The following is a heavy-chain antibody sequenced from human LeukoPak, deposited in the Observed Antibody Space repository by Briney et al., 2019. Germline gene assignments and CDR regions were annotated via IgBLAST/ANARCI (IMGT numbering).Heavy chain of an antibody. D-gene: IGHD6-19*01. Sequence: GGSLRLSCAASGFTFSDYYMSWIRQAPGKGLEWVSYISSSGSTIYYADSVKGRFTISRDNSKNTLYLQMNSLRAEDTAVYYCARRDSSGWYGDWGQGTLVTVSS. J-gene: IGHJ4*02. CDR2: ISSSGSTI. CDR1: GFTFSDYY. CDR3: ARRDSSGWYGD. V-gene: IGHV3-11*01.